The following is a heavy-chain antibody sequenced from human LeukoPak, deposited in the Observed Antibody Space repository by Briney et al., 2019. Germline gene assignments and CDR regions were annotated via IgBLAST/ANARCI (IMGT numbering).Heavy chain of an antibody. J-gene: IGHJ4*02. CDR2: IYYSGST. Sequence: SETLSLTCTASGGSISSSRFYGGWIRQPPGKGLEWIASIYYSGSTYYNPSLKSRVTISVDTSKNQFALKVSSVTAADTALYYCARHQFYGSGSYYFDYWGQGTLVTVSS. V-gene: IGHV4-39*01. CDR3: ARHQFYGSGSYYFDY. CDR1: GGSISSSRFY. D-gene: IGHD3-10*01.